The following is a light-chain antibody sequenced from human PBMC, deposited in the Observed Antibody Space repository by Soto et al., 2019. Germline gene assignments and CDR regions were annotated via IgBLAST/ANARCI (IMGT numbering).Light chain of an antibody. CDR3: QQYGRSRT. CDR2: GAS. CDR1: QSVSSSY. V-gene: IGKV3-20*01. J-gene: IGKJ1*01. Sequence: EIVLTQSPGTLSLSPGERATLSCRASQSVSSSYLAWYQQKPGQAPRLLIYGASSSATGIPDRFSGSGSGKDFPLTISRLEHEDFAVYYCQQYGRSRTFGQGTKVEIK.